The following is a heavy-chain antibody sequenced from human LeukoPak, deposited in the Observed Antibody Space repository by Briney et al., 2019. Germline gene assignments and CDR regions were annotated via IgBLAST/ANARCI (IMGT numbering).Heavy chain of an antibody. J-gene: IGHJ3*02. CDR2: IYSGGST. CDR1: GFTFSTYS. D-gene: IGHD2-2*01. CDR3: ARGSACSSTSCLLPRI. Sequence: GGSLRLSCAASGFTFSTYSMNWVRQAPGKGLEWVSVIYSGGSTYYADSVKGRFTISRDNSKNTLYLQMNSLRAEDTAVYYCARGSACSSTSCLLPRIWGQGTMVTVSS. V-gene: IGHV3-53*01.